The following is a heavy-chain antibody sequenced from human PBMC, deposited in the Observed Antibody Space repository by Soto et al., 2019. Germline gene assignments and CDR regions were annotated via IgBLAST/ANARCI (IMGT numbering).Heavy chain of an antibody. CDR2: IYYSGST. CDR3: ARVSHLVRPYYFDY. Sequence: SDTLSLTCTMSGGSISSYYWTWIRQPPGKGLEWIGYIYYSGSTNYNPSLNSRVTISVDTSKSQFSLKLSSVTAADTAVYYCARVSHLVRPYYFDYWGRGMLVTVSS. D-gene: IGHD1-26*01. J-gene: IGHJ4*02. V-gene: IGHV4-59*01. CDR1: GGSISSYY.